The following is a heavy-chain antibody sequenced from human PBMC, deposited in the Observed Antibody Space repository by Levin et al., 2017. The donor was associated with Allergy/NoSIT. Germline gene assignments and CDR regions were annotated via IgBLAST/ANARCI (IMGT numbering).Heavy chain of an antibody. CDR2: IKQDGSEK. Sequence: PGGSLRLSCAASGFTFSSYWMSWVRQAPGKGLEWVANIKQDGSEKYYVDSVKGRFTISRDNAKNSLYLQMNSLRAEDTAVYYCARRKPGIAAAGTTWYFDLWGRGTLVTVSS. CDR3: ARRKPGIAAAGTTWYFDL. V-gene: IGHV3-7*01. CDR1: GFTFSSYW. J-gene: IGHJ2*01. D-gene: IGHD6-13*01.